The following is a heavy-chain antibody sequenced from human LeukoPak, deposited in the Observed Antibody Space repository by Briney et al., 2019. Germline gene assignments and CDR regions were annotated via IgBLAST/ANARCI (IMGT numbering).Heavy chain of an antibody. CDR2: VSYDGSNT. J-gene: IGHJ5*02. D-gene: IGHD3-22*01. CDR1: GFTLSSYS. Sequence: PGGSLRLSCAASGFTLSSYSMHWVRQAPGKGLEWVAAVSYDGSNTYYVDSVKGRFTISRDNSKSTLYLQMNSLRAEDTAVYYCAAQYYYDSSGHYYVGNWFDPWGQGTLVTVSS. CDR3: AAQYYYDSSGHYYVGNWFDP. V-gene: IGHV3-30*03.